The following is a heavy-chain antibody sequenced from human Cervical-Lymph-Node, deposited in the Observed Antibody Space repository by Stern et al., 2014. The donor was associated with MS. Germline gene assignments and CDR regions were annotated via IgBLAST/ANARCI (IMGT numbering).Heavy chain of an antibody. D-gene: IGHD3-16*01. CDR1: GFTFSTSW. J-gene: IGHJ4*02. V-gene: IGHV3-74*01. Sequence: EVQLVESGGGLVQPGGSLRLSCAASGFTFSTSWMHWVRQVPGKGLVWVSRMNSDGSSTSYADSVEVRFTISRDNAKNTLYLQMNSLRAEDTALYYCVRDWGYFDYWGQGTLVTVSS. CDR3: VRDWGYFDY. CDR2: MNSDGSST.